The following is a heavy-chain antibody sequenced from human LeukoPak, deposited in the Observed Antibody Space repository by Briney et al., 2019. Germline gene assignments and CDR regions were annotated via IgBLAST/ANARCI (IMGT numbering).Heavy chain of an antibody. V-gene: IGHV4-39*02. CDR3: ARDSVDGSGTYYNDSPDY. D-gene: IGHD3-10*01. CDR2: FYRRGST. CDR1: GASISSSDSY. Sequence: SETLSLTCTVSGASISSSDSYWSWLRQPPGKGLDWLGSFYRRGSTSYNTSLKSRVTVSEDMSKNHFSLRLSYVTAADTAVYYCARDSVDGSGTYYNDSPDYWGQGTLVTVSS. J-gene: IGHJ4*02.